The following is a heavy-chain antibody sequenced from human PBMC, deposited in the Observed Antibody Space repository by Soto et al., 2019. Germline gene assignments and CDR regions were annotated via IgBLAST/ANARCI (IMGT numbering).Heavy chain of an antibody. CDR1: GGSISSYY. CDR3: VAYVDTAMVGFDP. Sequence: SETLSLTCTVSGGSISSYYWSWIRQPPGKGLEWIGYIYYSGSTNYNPSLKSRVTISVDTSKNQFSLKLSSVTAADTAVYYCVAYVDTAMVGFDPWGPGTLVTVSS. CDR2: IYYSGST. D-gene: IGHD5-18*01. V-gene: IGHV4-59*01. J-gene: IGHJ5*02.